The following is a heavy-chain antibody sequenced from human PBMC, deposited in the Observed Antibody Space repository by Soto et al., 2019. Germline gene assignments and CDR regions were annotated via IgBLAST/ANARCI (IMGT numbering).Heavy chain of an antibody. CDR2: MNPNSGNT. D-gene: IGHD6-13*01. Sequence: AASVKLSCKACGDSFTSYDINWVRQATGQGLEWMGWMNPNSGNTGYAQKFQGRVTMTRNTSISTAYMELSSLRSEDTAVYYCARTRRRSSSWYRGWFDPWGQGTLVTVSS. CDR3: ARTRRRSSSWYRGWFDP. CDR1: GDSFTSYD. J-gene: IGHJ5*02. V-gene: IGHV1-8*01.